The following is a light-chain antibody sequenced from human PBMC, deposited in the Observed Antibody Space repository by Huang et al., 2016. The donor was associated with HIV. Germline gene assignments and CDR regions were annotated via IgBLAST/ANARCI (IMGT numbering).Light chain of an antibody. Sequence: DIQMTQSPSSLSASVGDRVTITCRTSDNLANSLNWYQQKSGAAPVLLIYGASNLQTGGSSRFSGGVSGTDFTLTITNLRPEDFATYYCQQSHSIPHTFGQGTRLE. J-gene: IGKJ2*01. CDR3: QQSHSIPHT. CDR2: GAS. CDR1: DNLANS. V-gene: IGKV1-39*01.